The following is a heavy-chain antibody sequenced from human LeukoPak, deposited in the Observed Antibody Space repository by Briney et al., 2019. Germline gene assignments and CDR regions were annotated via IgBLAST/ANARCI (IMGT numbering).Heavy chain of an antibody. J-gene: IGHJ4*02. CDR1: GYTFTSYF. Sequence: ASVKVSCKTSGYTFTSYFMHWVRQAPGQGLEWMGIINPSGGSTSYAQKFQGRATMTRDTSTSTVYMELSSLRYEDTAVYYCATLMTPATYFDYWGQGTLVTVSS. CDR2: INPSGGST. V-gene: IGHV1-46*01. D-gene: IGHD4-17*01. CDR3: ATLMTPATYFDY.